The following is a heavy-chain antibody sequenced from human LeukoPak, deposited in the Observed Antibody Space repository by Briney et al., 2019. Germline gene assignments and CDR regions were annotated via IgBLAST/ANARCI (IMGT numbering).Heavy chain of an antibody. Sequence: RASETLSLTCTVSGGSISSYYWSWIRQPPGQGLEWIGYIYYSGSTNYNPSLKSRVTISVDTSKNQFSLKLSSVTAADTAVYYCASYSGYGLYFDYWGQGTLVTVSS. V-gene: IGHV4-59*01. D-gene: IGHD5-12*01. J-gene: IGHJ4*02. CDR1: GGSISSYY. CDR3: ASYSGYGLYFDY. CDR2: IYYSGST.